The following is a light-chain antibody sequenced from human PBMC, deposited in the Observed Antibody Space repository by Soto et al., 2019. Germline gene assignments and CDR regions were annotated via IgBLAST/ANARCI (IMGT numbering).Light chain of an antibody. CDR2: AAS. J-gene: IGKJ4*01. CDR1: QSVSSRH. V-gene: IGKV3-20*01. CDR3: QQYGSSPLT. Sequence: EIVLTQSPGTLSLSPGERATLSCRASQSVSSRHLAWYQQKPGQAPRLLISAASSRATGIPDRFSGSGSGTDFTLTISRLDPEDFAVYYCQQYGSSPLTFGGGTKVEIK.